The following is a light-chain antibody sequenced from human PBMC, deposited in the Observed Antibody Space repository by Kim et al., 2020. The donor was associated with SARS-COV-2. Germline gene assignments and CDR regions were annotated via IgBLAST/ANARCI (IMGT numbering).Light chain of an antibody. Sequence: PGSVGDPVTITCRASQSVQNWLAWYQQKPGRVPRLLIEKAFHLQSGVPARLSGSISGTDFILTITTLKPDDFATYYCQQYHTHSTFGQGTKMDIK. CDR1: QSVQNW. CDR2: KAF. J-gene: IGKJ1*01. CDR3: QQYHTHST. V-gene: IGKV1-5*03.